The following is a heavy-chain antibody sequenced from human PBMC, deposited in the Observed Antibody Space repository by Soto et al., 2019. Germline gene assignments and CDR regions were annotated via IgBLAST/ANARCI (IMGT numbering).Heavy chain of an antibody. J-gene: IGHJ5*01. D-gene: IGHD2-15*01. CDR3: ARLGGFFQALDS. V-gene: IGHV4-59*08. CDR1: GGSISPYY. CDR2: IYFAGTT. Sequence: SETLSLTCTVSGGSISPYYWSWIRQPPGKGLEWIGYIYFAGTTKYNPSLKSRVTISVDSSKNQFSLNLTSVTAADTAVYYCARLGGFFQALDSWGRGTLVTVS.